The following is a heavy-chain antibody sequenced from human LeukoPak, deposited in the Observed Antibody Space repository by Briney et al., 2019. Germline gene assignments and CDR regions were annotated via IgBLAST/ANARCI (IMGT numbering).Heavy chain of an antibody. CDR1: GFSFYNLA. CDR3: ARENWVYDGSLDY. V-gene: IGHV3-7*01. CDR2: IMQDGSEK. D-gene: IGHD5/OR15-5a*01. J-gene: IGHJ4*02. Sequence: GGSLRLSCATSGFSFYNLAFHWVRQAPGKGLEWVANIMQDGSEKHYVDSVKGRFTISRDNAKSSLYLQMNSLRAEDTAVYFCARENWVYDGSLDYWGQGTLVTVSS.